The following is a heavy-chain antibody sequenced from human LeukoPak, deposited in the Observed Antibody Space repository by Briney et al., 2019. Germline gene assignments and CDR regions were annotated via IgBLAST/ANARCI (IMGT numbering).Heavy chain of an antibody. CDR1: GFTFSSYE. CDR2: IRSGGSTI. D-gene: IGHD4-17*01. J-gene: IGHJ6*04. Sequence: GGSLRLSCAASGFTFSSYEMNWVRQAPGKGLEWVSYIRSGGSTIYYADSVKGRFTISRDNAKNSLYLQMNSLRAEDTAVYYCARDGTVTALVYYYYGMDVWGKGTTVTVSS. V-gene: IGHV3-48*03. CDR3: ARDGTVTALVYYYYGMDV.